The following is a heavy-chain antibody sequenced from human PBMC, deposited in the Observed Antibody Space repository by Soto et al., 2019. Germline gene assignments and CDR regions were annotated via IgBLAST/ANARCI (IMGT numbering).Heavy chain of an antibody. CDR2: INHSGST. CDR1: GGSFSGYY. D-gene: IGHD6-19*01. Sequence: SETLSLTCAVYGGSFSGYYWSWIRQPPGKGLEWIGEINHSGSTNYNPSLKSRVTISVDTSKNQFSLKLSSVTAADTAVYYCARGPWSSGPTPYYWGQGTLVTVSS. J-gene: IGHJ4*02. CDR3: ARGPWSSGPTPYY. V-gene: IGHV4-34*01.